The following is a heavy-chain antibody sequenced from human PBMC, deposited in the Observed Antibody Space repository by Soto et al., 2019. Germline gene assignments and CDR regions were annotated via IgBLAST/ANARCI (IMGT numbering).Heavy chain of an antibody. CDR3: ARDYYYGSGSYYYYYGMDV. D-gene: IGHD3-10*01. CDR1: GYTFTSYG. J-gene: IGHJ6*02. Sequence: ASVKVSCKASGYTFTSYGISWVRQAPGQGLEWMGWISAYNGNTNYAQKLQGRVTMTTDTSTSTAYMELRSLRSDDTAVYYCARDYYYGSGSYYYYYGMDVWGQGTTVIVSS. CDR2: ISAYNGNT. V-gene: IGHV1-18*01.